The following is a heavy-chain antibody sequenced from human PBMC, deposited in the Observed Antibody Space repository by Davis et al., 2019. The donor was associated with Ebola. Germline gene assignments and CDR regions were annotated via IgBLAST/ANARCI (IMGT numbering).Heavy chain of an antibody. CDR1: GFTFSTYN. V-gene: IGHV3-30*02. CDR2: VRSHGSDD. D-gene: IGHD2-21*02. J-gene: IGHJ4*02. Sequence: GGSLRLSCAASGFTFSTYNIHWVRQAPGRGLEWVAFVRSHGSDDHYADSVKGRFTISRDNSKNTLYLQMNSLRPEDTAVYYCARDSDDYCFDYWGQGTLVTVSS. CDR3: ARDSDDYCFDY.